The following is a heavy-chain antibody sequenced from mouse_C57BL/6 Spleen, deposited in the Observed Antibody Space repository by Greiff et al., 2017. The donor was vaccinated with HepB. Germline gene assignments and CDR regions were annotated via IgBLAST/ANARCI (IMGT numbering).Heavy chain of an antibody. CDR3: ARGGYGSSYPAWFAY. CDR1: GYTFTSYW. CDR2: IYPGSGST. V-gene: IGHV1-55*01. D-gene: IGHD1-1*01. Sequence: QVQLQQPGAELVKPGASVKMSCKASGYTFTSYWITWVKQRPGQGLEWIGDIYPGSGSTNYNEKFKSKATLTVDTSSSTAYMQLSSLTSEDSAVYYCARGGYGSSYPAWFAYWGQGTLVTVSA. J-gene: IGHJ3*01.